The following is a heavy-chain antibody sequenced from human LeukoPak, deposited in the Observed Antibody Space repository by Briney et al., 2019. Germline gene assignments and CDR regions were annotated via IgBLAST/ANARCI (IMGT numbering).Heavy chain of an antibody. J-gene: IGHJ4*02. V-gene: IGHV3-74*01. Sequence: PGGSLRLSCAASGFTFSNYWIYWVRQAPGKGLVWVSRINESGRTPTYADSVKGRFTISRDNAKKTVYLQLNSLRAEDTAVYYCAREGGTVTMYDYWGQGTLVTVSS. D-gene: IGHD4-11*01. CDR2: INESGRTP. CDR1: GFTFSNYW. CDR3: AREGGTVTMYDY.